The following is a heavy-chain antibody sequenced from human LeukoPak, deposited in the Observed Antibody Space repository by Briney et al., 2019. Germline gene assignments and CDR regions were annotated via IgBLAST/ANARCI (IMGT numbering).Heavy chain of an antibody. CDR1: GFTFSSYA. CDR3: ARWEIRGTAHKLDY. Sequence: GGSLRLSCAASGFTFSSYAMSWVRQAPGKGLEWLANINQDGSAKYFVDSVKGRFTISRDNAKNSMYLQMNSLRAEDTAVYYCARWEIRGTAHKLDYWGQGTLVTVSS. D-gene: IGHD1-7*01. V-gene: IGHV3-7*01. J-gene: IGHJ4*02. CDR2: INQDGSAK.